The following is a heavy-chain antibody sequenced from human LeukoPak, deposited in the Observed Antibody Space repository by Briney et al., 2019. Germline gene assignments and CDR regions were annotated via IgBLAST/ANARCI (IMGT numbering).Heavy chain of an antibody. V-gene: IGHV4-59*01. Sequence: SGTPSLTCTVSGGSISSYYWSWIRQPPGKGLEWIGYIYYTGTTNYNPSLKSRVTISVDTSKNQFSLKLSSVTAADTAVYYCARGGWRLDYWGQGTLVTVSS. CDR1: GGSISSYY. CDR2: IYYTGTT. J-gene: IGHJ4*02. D-gene: IGHD2-15*01. CDR3: ARGGWRLDY.